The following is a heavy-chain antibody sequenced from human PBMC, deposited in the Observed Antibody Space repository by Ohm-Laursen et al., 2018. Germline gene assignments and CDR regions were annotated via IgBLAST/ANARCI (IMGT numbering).Heavy chain of an antibody. CDR1: GFTFSSYA. V-gene: IGHV3-23*01. CDR3: AKGGSYRFAYFDY. J-gene: IGHJ4*02. Sequence: SFRLSCAASGFTFSSYAMSWVRQAPGKGLEWVSAISGSGGSTYYADSVKGRFTISRDNSKNTLYLQMNSLRAEDTAVYYCAKGGSYRFAYFDYWGQGTLVTVSS. D-gene: IGHD3-16*02. CDR2: ISGSGGST.